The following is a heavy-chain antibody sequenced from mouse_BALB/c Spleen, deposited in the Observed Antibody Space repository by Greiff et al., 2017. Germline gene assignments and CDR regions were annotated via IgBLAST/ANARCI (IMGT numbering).Heavy chain of an antibody. CDR3: ARGDMGGNYEEDY. CDR2: ILPGSGST. D-gene: IGHD2-1*01. V-gene: IGHV1-9*01. Sequence: VQLQQSGAELMKPGASVKISCKATGYTFSSYWIEWVKQRPGHGLEWIGEILPGSGSTNYNEKFKGKATFTADTSSNTAYMQLSSLTSEDSAVYYCARGDMGGNYEEDYWGQGTTLTVSS. CDR1: GYTFSSYW. J-gene: IGHJ2*01.